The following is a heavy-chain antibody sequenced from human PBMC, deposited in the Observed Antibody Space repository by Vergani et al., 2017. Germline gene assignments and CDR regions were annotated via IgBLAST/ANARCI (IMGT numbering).Heavy chain of an antibody. CDR1: GFSLSNARMG. Sequence: QVTLKESGPVLVKPTETLTLTCTVSGFSLSNARMGVSWIRQPPGKALEWLAHIFSNDEKSYSTSLKSRLTISKDTSKSQVVLTMTNMDPVDTATYYCARDAPWYSSGWDYYYGMDVWGQGTTVTVSS. J-gene: IGHJ6*02. CDR2: IFSNDEK. V-gene: IGHV2-26*01. CDR3: ARDAPWYSSGWDYYYGMDV. D-gene: IGHD6-19*01.